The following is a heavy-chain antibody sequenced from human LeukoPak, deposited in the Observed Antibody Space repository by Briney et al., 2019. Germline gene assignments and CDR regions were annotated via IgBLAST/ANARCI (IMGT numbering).Heavy chain of an antibody. Sequence: SETLSLTCTVSGGSISSYYWSWIRQPPGKGLEWIGYIYYSGSTNYNPSLKSRVTISVDTSKNQFSLKLSSVTAADTAVYYCAKDFGGYSYGNCNWGQGTLVTVSS. D-gene: IGHD5-18*01. V-gene: IGHV4-59*01. CDR2: IYYSGST. CDR3: AKDFGGYSYGNCN. J-gene: IGHJ4*02. CDR1: GGSISSYY.